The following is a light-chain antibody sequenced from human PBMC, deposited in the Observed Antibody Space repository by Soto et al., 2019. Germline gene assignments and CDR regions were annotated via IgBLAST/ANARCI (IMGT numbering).Light chain of an antibody. CDR2: DAT. CDR3: QQYNRLIT. J-gene: IGKJ5*01. CDR1: QTIDSW. V-gene: IGKV1-5*01. Sequence: DIQITQSPSIVSASVGDSVTITCRASQTIDSWVAWYQQKPGKAPKLLVYDATSLESGVSSRLSVSGYGRDFTLRIKNLQPDDFATYYCQQYNRLITFGQGTRLEIK.